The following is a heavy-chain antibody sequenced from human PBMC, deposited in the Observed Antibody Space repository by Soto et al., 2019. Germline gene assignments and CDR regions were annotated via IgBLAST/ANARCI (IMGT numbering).Heavy chain of an antibody. D-gene: IGHD2-8*01. CDR2: ISGSGGST. CDR3: AKDFAELQFRGGCVLDV. Sequence: EVQLLESGGGLVQPGGSLRLSCAASGFTFSSYAMSWVRQAPGKGLEWVSAISGSGGSTYYADSVKGRFTISRDNSKNPLDLHLNSLQAEDTAVYYCAKDFAELQFRGGCVLDVWGQGTTVTVSS. CDR1: GFTFSSYA. J-gene: IGHJ6*02. V-gene: IGHV3-23*01.